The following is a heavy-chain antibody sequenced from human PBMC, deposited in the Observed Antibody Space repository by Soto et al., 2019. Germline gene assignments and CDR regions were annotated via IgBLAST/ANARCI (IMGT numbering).Heavy chain of an antibody. D-gene: IGHD3-16*01. J-gene: IGHJ4*02. Sequence: QVQLVQSGAEVKKPGSSVKVSCKASGGTFSSYTISWVRQAPGQGLEWMGRIIPILGIANYEQKFQGRVTMTADKSTSTAYRELSSLRSENTAGYYCASAISAARRGGGYWGQGTLVTVSS. CDR2: IIPILGIA. CDR3: ASAISAARRGGGY. CDR1: GGTFSSYT. V-gene: IGHV1-69*02.